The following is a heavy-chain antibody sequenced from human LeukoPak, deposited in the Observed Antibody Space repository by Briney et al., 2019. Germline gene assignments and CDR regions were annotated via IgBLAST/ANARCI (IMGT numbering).Heavy chain of an antibody. Sequence: ASVKVSCKASGYTFTSYAMHWVRQAPGQRLEWMGWINAGNGNTKYSQKFQGRVTITRDASASTAYMELSSLRSEDTAVYYCASGYSYGWDYFDYWGQGTLVTVSS. J-gene: IGHJ4*02. CDR2: INAGNGNT. CDR1: GYTFTSYA. V-gene: IGHV1-3*01. D-gene: IGHD5-18*01. CDR3: ASGYSYGWDYFDY.